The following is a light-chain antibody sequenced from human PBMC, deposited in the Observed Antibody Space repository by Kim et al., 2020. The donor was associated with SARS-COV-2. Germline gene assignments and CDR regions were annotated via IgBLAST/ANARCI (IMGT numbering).Light chain of an antibody. V-gene: IGLV2-11*01. CDR3: SSYAGNYIMV. Sequence: QSALTQPRSVSGSPGQSVTISCTGSSSDIGGYDWVSWYQQYPGKAPKLLISDVTERHSGVPDRFSASKSGNTASLTISGLQAEDEADYYCSSYAGNYIMVFGGGTQLTVL. CDR1: SSDIGGYDW. CDR2: DVT. J-gene: IGLJ3*02.